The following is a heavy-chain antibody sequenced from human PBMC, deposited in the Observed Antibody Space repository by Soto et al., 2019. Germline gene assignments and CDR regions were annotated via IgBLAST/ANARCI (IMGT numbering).Heavy chain of an antibody. V-gene: IGHV4-59*08. D-gene: IGHD6-13*01. J-gene: IGHJ5*02. CDR1: GGSISSYY. CDR2: IYYRGSN. Sequence: QVQLQESGPGLVKPSETLSLTCTVSGGSISSYYWSWIRQPPGKGLEWIGYIYYRGSNNYNPSLKSRVPISVDTSKNQLSLNLSSVTAADTAVYYCARQIVAAAGHNWFDPWGQGTLVTVSS. CDR3: ARQIVAAAGHNWFDP.